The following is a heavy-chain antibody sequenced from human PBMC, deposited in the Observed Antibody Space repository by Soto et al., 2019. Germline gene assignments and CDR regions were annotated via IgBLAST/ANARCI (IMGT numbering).Heavy chain of an antibody. D-gene: IGHD5-12*01. CDR3: ARSVGGYSGYDYSYYQGMDV. Sequence: QVQLVQSGAEVKKPGSSVKVSCKASGGTFSSYAISWVRQAPGQGLEWMGGIIPIFGTANYAQKFQGRVTITADESTRTAYVGRGSLRSEETAVYYCARSVGGYSGYDYSYYQGMDVGGQGTRVTVPS. CDR2: IIPIFGTA. V-gene: IGHV1-69*01. J-gene: IGHJ6*02. CDR1: GGTFSSYA.